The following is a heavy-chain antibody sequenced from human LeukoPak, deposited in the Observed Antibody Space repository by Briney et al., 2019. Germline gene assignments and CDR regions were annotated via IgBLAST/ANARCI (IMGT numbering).Heavy chain of an antibody. Sequence: SETLSLTCTVSGGSISSHYWSWIRQPPGKGLEWIGYIYYSGSTNYNPSLKSRVTISVDTSKNQFSLKLSSVTAAVTAVYYCARTITWTKYYFDYWGQGTLVTVSS. V-gene: IGHV4-59*11. CDR1: GGSISSHY. J-gene: IGHJ4*02. D-gene: IGHD1-14*01. CDR2: IYYSGST. CDR3: ARTITWTKYYFDY.